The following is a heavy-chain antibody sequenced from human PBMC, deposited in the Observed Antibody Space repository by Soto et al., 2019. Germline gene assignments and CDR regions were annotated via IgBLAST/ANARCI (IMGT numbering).Heavy chain of an antibody. CDR2: LSYNKNNH. V-gene: IGHV3-30-3*01. D-gene: IGHD3-10*01. CDR1: GFAFSSYS. CDR3: ARDLSHSYGSERFDS. Sequence: PAGSLRLSCAASGFAFSSYSLHWVRQAPGKGLDWVAVLSYNKNNHYYADSVKGRFTISRDNSNNTLYLQMDTVRSEDTAVYYCARDLSHSYGSERFDSWGQGTLVTVSS. J-gene: IGHJ4*02.